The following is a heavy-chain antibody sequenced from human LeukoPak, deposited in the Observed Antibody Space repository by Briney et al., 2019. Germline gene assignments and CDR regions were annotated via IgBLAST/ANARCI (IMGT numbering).Heavy chain of an antibody. J-gene: IGHJ6*02. Sequence: GSLRLSCAASGFTFSSYSMNWVRQAPGKGLEWDSSISSSSSYIYYADSVKGRFTISRDNAKNSLYLQMNSLRAEDTAVYYCARDSRDIVVVSPPMDVWGQGTTVTVSS. D-gene: IGHD2-2*01. CDR1: GFTFSSYS. CDR2: ISSSSSYI. CDR3: ARDSRDIVVVSPPMDV. V-gene: IGHV3-21*01.